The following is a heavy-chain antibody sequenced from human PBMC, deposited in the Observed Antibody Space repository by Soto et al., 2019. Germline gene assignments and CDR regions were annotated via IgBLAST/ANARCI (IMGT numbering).Heavy chain of an antibody. J-gene: IGHJ6*02. Sequence: ASVKVSCKASGYTFTSYDINWVRQATGQGLEWMGWMNPNSGNTVYAQKFQGRVTMTRNTSISTAYMELSSLRSEDTAVYYCARLVVVVAVSYYGMDVWGQGTTVTVSS. V-gene: IGHV1-8*01. D-gene: IGHD2-15*01. CDR1: GYTFTSYD. CDR2: MNPNSGNT. CDR3: ARLVVVVAVSYYGMDV.